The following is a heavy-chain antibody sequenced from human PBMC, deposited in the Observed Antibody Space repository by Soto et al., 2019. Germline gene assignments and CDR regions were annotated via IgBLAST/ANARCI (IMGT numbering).Heavy chain of an antibody. D-gene: IGHD2-2*01. V-gene: IGHV3-48*03. CDR1: GFTFSSYE. J-gene: IGHJ4*02. Sequence: EVQLVESGGGLVQPGGSLRLSCAASGFTFSSYEMNWVRQAPGKGLEWVSYISSSGSTIQYAVSVKGRFTISRDNAKNSLYLQMNSLRAEDTAVYYCARRYCSSTSCLLDYWGQGTLVTVSS. CDR3: ARRYCSSTSCLLDY. CDR2: ISSSGSTI.